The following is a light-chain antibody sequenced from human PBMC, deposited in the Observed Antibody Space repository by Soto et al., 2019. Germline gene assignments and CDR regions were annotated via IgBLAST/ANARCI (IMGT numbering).Light chain of an antibody. Sequence: DIQMTQSPSTLSASVGDRVTITCRASQSISSWLAWYQQKPGKAPKLLIYKASSLESGVPSRFSGSGSGTEFHLTISSLQPDDFATYYCQQYNSYSLTWTFGQGTKVEIK. V-gene: IGKV1-5*03. CDR3: QQYNSYSLTWT. CDR1: QSISSW. J-gene: IGKJ1*01. CDR2: KAS.